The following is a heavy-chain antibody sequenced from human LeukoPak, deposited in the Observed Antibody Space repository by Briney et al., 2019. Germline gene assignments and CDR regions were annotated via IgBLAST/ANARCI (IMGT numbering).Heavy chain of an antibody. D-gene: IGHD5-18*01. CDR1: GYTFTGYY. CDR2: INPNSGGT. J-gene: IGHJ6*03. V-gene: IGHV1-2*02. Sequence: ASVKVSCKASGYTFTGYYMHWVRQAPGQGLEWMGWINPNSGGTNYAQKFQGRVTMTRDTSISTAYMELSRLRSDDTTVYYCARDGYSYGTGHYYYYMDVWGKGTTVTVSS. CDR3: ARDGYSYGTGHYYYYMDV.